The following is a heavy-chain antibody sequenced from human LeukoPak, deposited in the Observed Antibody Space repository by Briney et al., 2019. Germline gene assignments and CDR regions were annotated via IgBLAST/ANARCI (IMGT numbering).Heavy chain of an antibody. J-gene: IGHJ4*02. CDR3: ARGSGWFLH. D-gene: IGHD6-19*01. Sequence: SETLSLTCAVYGGSFSGYYWSWIRQPPGKGLEWIGEINHSGSTNYNPSLKSRVTISVDTSKNQFSLKLSSVTAADTAVYYCARGSGWFLHWGQGTLVTVSS. CDR1: GGSFSGYY. CDR2: INHSGST. V-gene: IGHV4-34*01.